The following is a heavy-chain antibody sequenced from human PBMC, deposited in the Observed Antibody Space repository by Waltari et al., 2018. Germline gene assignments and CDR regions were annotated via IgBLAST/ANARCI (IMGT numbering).Heavy chain of an antibody. Sequence: QVQLQESGPGLVRPSQTLSLTCTVSGGSISSGSVYWTWIRQPAGKGLEWVGHILTSGRTKYNPSLKGRVSVSLDTSENHFSLRLSSGTAADTAVYYCARDEARYYDIMTGGGYYGLDVWGQGTTVTVSS. V-gene: IGHV4-61*02. J-gene: IGHJ6*02. CDR1: GGSISSGSVY. D-gene: IGHD3-9*01. CDR3: ARDEARYYDIMTGGGYYGLDV. CDR2: ILTSGRT.